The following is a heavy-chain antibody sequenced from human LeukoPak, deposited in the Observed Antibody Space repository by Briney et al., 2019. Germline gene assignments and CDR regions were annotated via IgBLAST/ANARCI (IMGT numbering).Heavy chain of an antibody. CDR2: INPNSGGT. CDR1: GYTFTGYY. Sequence: ASVKVSCKASGYTFTGYYMHWVRQAPGQGLEWMGRINPNSGGTNYAQKFQGRVTMTRDTSISTAYMELSRLRSEDTAVYYCARVAYYDSSGYYYVMDAFDIWGQGTMVTVSS. J-gene: IGHJ3*02. V-gene: IGHV1-2*06. CDR3: ARVAYYDSSGYYYVMDAFDI. D-gene: IGHD3-22*01.